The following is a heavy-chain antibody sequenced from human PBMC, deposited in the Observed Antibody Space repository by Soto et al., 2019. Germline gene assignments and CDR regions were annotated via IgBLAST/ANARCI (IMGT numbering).Heavy chain of an antibody. D-gene: IGHD5-18*01. V-gene: IGHV1-69*06. CDR1: GGTFSSYA. CDR2: IIPIFGTA. J-gene: IGHJ3*02. Sequence: SVKVSCKASGGTFSSYAISWVRQAPGQGLEWMGGIIPIFGTANYAQKFQGRVTITADKSTSTAYMELSSLRSEDTAVYYCARDSPPTWIQLWLDAFDIWGQGTMVTVSS. CDR3: ARDSPPTWIQLWLDAFDI.